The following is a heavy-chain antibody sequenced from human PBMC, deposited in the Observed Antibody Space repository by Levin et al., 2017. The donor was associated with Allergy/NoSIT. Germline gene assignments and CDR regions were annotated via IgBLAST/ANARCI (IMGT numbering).Heavy chain of an antibody. Sequence: GGSLRLSCAASGFTFSAAWMGWVRQAPGKGLEWIGRIKSKTDGETTDYAAPVKGRFTISRDDSKNTRYLQMNSLKTEDTALYYCTTDNPRYGDYLADSDYWGQGILVTVAS. CDR2: IKSKTDGETT. V-gene: IGHV3-15*01. CDR1: GFTFSAAW. J-gene: IGHJ4*02. CDR3: TTDNPRYGDYLADSDY. D-gene: IGHD4-17*01.